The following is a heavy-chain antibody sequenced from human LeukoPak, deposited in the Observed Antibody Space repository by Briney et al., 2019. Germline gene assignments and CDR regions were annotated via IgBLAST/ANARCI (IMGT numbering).Heavy chain of an antibody. D-gene: IGHD2-2*01. CDR2: ISYDGSNK. V-gene: IGHV3-30*04. J-gene: IGHJ6*03. CDR3: ARDSSSTSHPYYYYMDV. CDR1: GFTFSSYA. Sequence: HPGGSLRLSCAASGFTFSSYAMHWVRQAPGKGLEWVAVISYDGSNKYYADSVKGRFTISRDNSKNTLYLQMNSLRAEDTAVYYCARDSSSTSHPYYYYMDVWGKGTTVTVSS.